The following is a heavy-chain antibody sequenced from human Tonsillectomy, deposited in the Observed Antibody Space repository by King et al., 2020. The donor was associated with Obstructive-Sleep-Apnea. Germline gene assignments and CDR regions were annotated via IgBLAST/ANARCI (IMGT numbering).Heavy chain of an antibody. D-gene: IGHD1-26*01. V-gene: IGHV3-21*01. CDR2: ISSSSSYI. Sequence: VQLVESGGGLVKPGGSLRLFCAASGFTFSSYSMNWVRQAPGKGLEWVSSISSSSSYIYYADSVKGRFTISRDNAKNSLYLQMNSLRAEDTAVYYCARAGVGPPGGDYWGQGTLVTVSS. CDR3: ARAGVGPPGGDY. J-gene: IGHJ4*02. CDR1: GFTFSSYS.